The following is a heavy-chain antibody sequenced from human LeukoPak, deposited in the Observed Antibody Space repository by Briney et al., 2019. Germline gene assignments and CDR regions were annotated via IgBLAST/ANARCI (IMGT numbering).Heavy chain of an antibody. Sequence: EPGGSLRLSCAASGFTFSSYWMHWVRQAPGKGLVWVSRINSDGSSTSYADSVKGRFTISRDNSKNTLYLQMNSLRAEDTAVYYCAKDSHCSSTSCYGAHAFDIWGQGTMVTVSS. V-gene: IGHV3-74*01. CDR1: GFTFSSYW. CDR2: INSDGSST. CDR3: AKDSHCSSTSCYGAHAFDI. D-gene: IGHD2-2*01. J-gene: IGHJ3*02.